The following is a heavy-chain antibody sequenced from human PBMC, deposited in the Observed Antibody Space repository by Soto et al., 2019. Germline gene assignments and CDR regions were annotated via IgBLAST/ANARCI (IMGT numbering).Heavy chain of an antibody. D-gene: IGHD3-10*01. V-gene: IGHV3-23*01. Sequence: GGSLRLSCAASGFTFSSYAMSWVRQAPWKGLEWVSAISGSGGSTYYADSVKGRFTISRDNSKNTLYLQMNSLRAEDTAVYYCAKDLWFGEKYYYYGMDVWGQGTTVTVSS. CDR1: GFTFSSYA. J-gene: IGHJ6*02. CDR2: ISGSGGST. CDR3: AKDLWFGEKYYYYGMDV.